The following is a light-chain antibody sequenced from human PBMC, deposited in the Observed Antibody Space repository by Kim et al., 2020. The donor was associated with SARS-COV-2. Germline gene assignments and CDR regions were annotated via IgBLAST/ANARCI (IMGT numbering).Light chain of an antibody. V-gene: IGKV3-20*01. CDR2: GAS. Sequence: SSGERAVLSCRASQSLSNNYLAWYQQKPGQAPRLLMFGASRRAAGIPDRFSGSGSGTDFTLTISRLEPEDFAVYYCHQYGRSAWTFGQGTKVDIK. CDR3: HQYGRSAWT. CDR1: QSLSNNY. J-gene: IGKJ1*01.